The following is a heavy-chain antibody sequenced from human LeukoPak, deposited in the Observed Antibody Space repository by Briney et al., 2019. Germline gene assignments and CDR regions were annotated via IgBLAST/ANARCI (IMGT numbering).Heavy chain of an antibody. Sequence: PSETLSLTCAVYGGSFSGYYWSWIRQPPGKGLEWIGEINHSGSTNYNPSLKSRVTISVDTSKNQFSLKLSSVTAADTAVYYCARDLELAATPYYYYYGMDVWGQGTTVTVSS. CDR2: INHSGST. CDR1: GGSFSGYY. J-gene: IGHJ6*02. CDR3: ARDLELAATPYYYYYGMDV. D-gene: IGHD2-15*01. V-gene: IGHV4-34*01.